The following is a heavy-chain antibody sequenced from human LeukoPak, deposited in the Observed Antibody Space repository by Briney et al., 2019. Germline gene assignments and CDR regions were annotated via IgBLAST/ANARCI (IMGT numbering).Heavy chain of an antibody. J-gene: IGHJ4*02. CDR1: GESFSGYY. D-gene: IGHD7-27*01. CDR2: IYYSGST. CDR3: ARDWGTYFDY. V-gene: IGHV4-34*09. Sequence: PSETLSLTCAVYGESFSGYYWSWIRQPPGKGLEWIGYIYYSGSTYCNPSLESRLTMSVDTSKNQFSLHLTSVTAADTAVYYCARDWGTYFDYWGQGTLVTVSS.